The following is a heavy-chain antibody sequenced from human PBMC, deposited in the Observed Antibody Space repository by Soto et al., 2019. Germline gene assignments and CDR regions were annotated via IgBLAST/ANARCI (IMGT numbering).Heavy chain of an antibody. D-gene: IGHD6-19*01. J-gene: IGHJ4*02. CDR1: GFTFSSYA. Sequence: PGGSLRLSCAASGFTFSSYAMSWVRQAPGKGLEWVSAISDSGGSTHYADSVKGRFTISRDNSKNTLYLQMNSLRAEDTAVYYCAKDEAVAGTLRFDYWGQGTLVTVSS. CDR3: AKDEAVAGTLRFDY. V-gene: IGHV3-23*01. CDR2: ISDSGGST.